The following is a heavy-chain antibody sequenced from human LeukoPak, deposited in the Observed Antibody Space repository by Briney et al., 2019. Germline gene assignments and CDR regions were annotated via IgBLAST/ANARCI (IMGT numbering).Heavy chain of an antibody. CDR1: GGSIRSSTYY. Sequence: SETLSLTCTVTGGSIRSSTYYGAWIRQPPGKGLEWIGSIYYNGRTSYNPSLNSRVTISEDTSKNQFSLTLSSVTAADTAVYYCAYGGDAYKAGYWGQGTLVTVSS. CDR2: IYYNGRT. J-gene: IGHJ4*02. D-gene: IGHD5-24*01. V-gene: IGHV4-39*01. CDR3: AYGGDAYKAGY.